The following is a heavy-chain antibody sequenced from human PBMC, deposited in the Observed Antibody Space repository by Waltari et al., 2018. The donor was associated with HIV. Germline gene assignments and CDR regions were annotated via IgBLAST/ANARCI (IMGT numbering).Heavy chain of an antibody. V-gene: IGHV4-39*07. J-gene: IGHJ3*01. CDR2: LSYSGSP. Sequence: QPQLQESGPGQVKPSETLSLTCSVSGASIRSRGSFWGWIRQSPGKGLEWIGSLSYSGSPYFSPSLKSRVTLSMDQSTNQFSVNLTSVIFADTAIYYCARSQGIYYDGTGFYPTYAFDVWGQGTTVTVSS. D-gene: IGHD3-22*01. CDR3: ARSQGIYYDGTGFYPTYAFDV. CDR1: GASIRSRGSF.